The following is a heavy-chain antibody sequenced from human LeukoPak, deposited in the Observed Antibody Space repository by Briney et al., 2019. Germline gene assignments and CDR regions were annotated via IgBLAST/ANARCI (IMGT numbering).Heavy chain of an antibody. CDR1: GGSISSYY. D-gene: IGHD3-22*01. V-gene: IGHV4-59*01. J-gene: IGHJ4*02. Sequence: PSETLSLTCTVSGGSISSYYWSWIRQPPGKGLEGIGYIYYSWSTNYNPSLKSRVTISVDTSKNQFSLKLSSVTAADTAVYYCARGGRSYSYYYDSSGYYPFDYWGQGTLVTVSS. CDR2: IYYSWST. CDR3: ARGGRSYSYYYDSSGYYPFDY.